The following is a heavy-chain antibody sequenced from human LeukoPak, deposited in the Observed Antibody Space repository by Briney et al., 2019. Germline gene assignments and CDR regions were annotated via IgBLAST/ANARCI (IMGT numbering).Heavy chain of an antibody. CDR3: AKGRCSGGSCYVIDY. D-gene: IGHD2-15*01. Sequence: PGGSLRLSCAASGFTFSSYAMHWVRQAPGKGLEYVSAISSNGGSTYYANSVKGRFTISRDNSKNTLYLQMNSLRAEDTAVYYCAKGRCSGGSCYVIDYWGQGTLVTVSS. V-gene: IGHV3-64*01. J-gene: IGHJ4*02. CDR2: ISSNGGST. CDR1: GFTFSSYA.